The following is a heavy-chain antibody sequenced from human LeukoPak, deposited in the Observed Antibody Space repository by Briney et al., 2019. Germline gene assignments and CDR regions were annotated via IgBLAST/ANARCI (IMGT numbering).Heavy chain of an antibody. Sequence: PSETLSLTCTVSGGSISSSSYYWGWIRQPPGKGLEWIGSIYYSGSTYYNPSLKSRVTISVDTSKNQFSLKLSSVTAADTAVYYCARQTIYSYGYDYWGQGTLVTVSS. CDR3: ARQTIYSYGYDY. D-gene: IGHD5-18*01. CDR1: GGSISSSSYY. CDR2: IYYSGST. V-gene: IGHV4-39*01. J-gene: IGHJ4*02.